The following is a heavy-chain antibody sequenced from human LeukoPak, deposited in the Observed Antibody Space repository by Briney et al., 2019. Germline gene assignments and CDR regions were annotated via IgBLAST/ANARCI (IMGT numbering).Heavy chain of an antibody. V-gene: IGHV4-59*01. J-gene: IGHJ4*02. Sequence: SETLSLTCTVSGGSISSYHGSWIRQPPGKGLEWIGYIYYSGSTNYNPSLKSRVTISVDTSRNQFSLKLSSVTAADTAVYYCARGGDIVGFDYWGQGTLVTVSS. CDR2: IYYSGST. CDR1: GGSISSYH. D-gene: IGHD2-21*01. CDR3: ARGGDIVGFDY.